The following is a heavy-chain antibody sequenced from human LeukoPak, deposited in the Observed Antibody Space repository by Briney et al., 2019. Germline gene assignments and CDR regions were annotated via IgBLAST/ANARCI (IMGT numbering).Heavy chain of an antibody. J-gene: IGHJ4*02. D-gene: IGHD3-3*01. CDR3: ARAPSGYYPYFDY. CDR2: ISYDGSDT. V-gene: IGHV3-30*04. Sequence: GGSLRLSCAASEFTFSSYTMHWVRQAPGKGLEWVAVISYDGSDTYYADSVKGRFTISRDNSKNTLYLQMNTLRAEDATMYYCARAPSGYYPYFDYWGPGTLVTVSS. CDR1: EFTFSSYT.